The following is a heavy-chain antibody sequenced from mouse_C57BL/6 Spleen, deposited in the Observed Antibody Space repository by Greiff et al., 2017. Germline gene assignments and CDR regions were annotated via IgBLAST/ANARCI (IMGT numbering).Heavy chain of an antibody. CDR3: ARTSTVGYFDV. V-gene: IGHV2-2*01. D-gene: IGHD6-1*01. CDR2: IWSGGST. Sequence: VKLMESGPGLVQPSQSLSITCTASGFSLTSYGVHWVRQSPGKGLEWLGVIWSGGSTDYNAAFISRLSISKDNPKSQVFLKMNSLQADDTAIYYCARTSTVGYFDVWGTETAVTVSS. J-gene: IGHJ1*03. CDR1: GFSLTSYG.